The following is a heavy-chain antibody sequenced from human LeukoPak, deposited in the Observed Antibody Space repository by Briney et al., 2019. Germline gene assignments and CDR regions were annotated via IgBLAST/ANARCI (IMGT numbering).Heavy chain of an antibody. V-gene: IGHV4-39*01. Sequence: PSETLSLTCTVSGGSISSGGYYWGWIRQPPGKGLEWIGSIYYSGSTYYNPPLKSRVTISVDTSKNQFSLKLSSVTAADTAVYYCARRSQSPGMDAFDIWGQGTMVTVSS. CDR2: IYYSGST. CDR1: GGSISSGGYY. CDR3: ARRSQSPGMDAFDI. J-gene: IGHJ3*02. D-gene: IGHD3-10*01.